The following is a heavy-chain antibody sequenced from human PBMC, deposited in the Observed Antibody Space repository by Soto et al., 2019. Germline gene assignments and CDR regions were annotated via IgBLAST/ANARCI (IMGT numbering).Heavy chain of an antibody. V-gene: IGHV3-7*01. Sequence: GGSLRLSCAASGFTFSSYWMSWVRQAPGKGLEWVANIKQDGSEKYYVDSVKGRFTISRDNAKNSLYLQMNSLRAEDTAVYYCASSAKFWGSWFDPWGQGTLVTVSS. CDR3: ASSAKFWGSWFDP. J-gene: IGHJ5*02. CDR1: GFTFSSYW. CDR2: IKQDGSEK. D-gene: IGHD7-27*01.